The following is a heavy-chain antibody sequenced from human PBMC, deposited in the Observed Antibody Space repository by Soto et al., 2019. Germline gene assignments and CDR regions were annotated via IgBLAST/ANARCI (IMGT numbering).Heavy chain of an antibody. D-gene: IGHD6-19*01. Sequence: GGSLRLSCAASGFKFSNYGMHWVRQAPGKGLEWVSVISYDGSNKYYADSVKGRFAISRDNSKNTLYLQMNSLRAEDTAVYYCASLRQDRSGWYYFDYWGHGTLVTVSS. J-gene: IGHJ4*01. CDR1: GFKFSNYG. CDR3: ASLRQDRSGWYYFDY. CDR2: ISYDGSNK. V-gene: IGHV3-30*03.